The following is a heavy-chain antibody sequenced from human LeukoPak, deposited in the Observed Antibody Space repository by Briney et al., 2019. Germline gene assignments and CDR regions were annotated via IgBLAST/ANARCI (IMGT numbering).Heavy chain of an antibody. CDR3: ARVGDTVTTDY. CDR2: INPSGGST. Sequence: ASVKVSCKASGYTFTSYYMHWVRQAPGQGLEWMGIINPSGGSTSYAQKLEGRVTMTTDTSTSTAYMELRSLRSDDTAVYYCARVGDTVTTDYWGQGTLVTVSS. D-gene: IGHD4-17*01. J-gene: IGHJ4*02. V-gene: IGHV1-46*01. CDR1: GYTFTSYY.